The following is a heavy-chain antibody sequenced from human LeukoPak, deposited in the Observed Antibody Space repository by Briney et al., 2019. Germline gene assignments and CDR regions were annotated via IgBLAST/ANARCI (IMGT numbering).Heavy chain of an antibody. CDR1: GYSFTSYW. V-gene: IGHV5-10-1*01. D-gene: IGHD5-24*01. CDR3: ATLDGYNVDYYYYYGMDV. J-gene: IGHJ6*02. Sequence: GESLKISCQGSGYSFTSYWISWVRQMPGKGLEWMGRIDPSDSYTNYSPSFQGHVTISADKSISTAYLQWSSLKASDTAMYYCATLDGYNVDYYYYYGMDVWGQGTTVTVSS. CDR2: IDPSDSYT.